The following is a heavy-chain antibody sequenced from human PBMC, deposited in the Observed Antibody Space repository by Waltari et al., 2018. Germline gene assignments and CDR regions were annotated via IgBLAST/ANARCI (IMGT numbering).Heavy chain of an antibody. Sequence: QVQLVQSGAEVKKPGASVKVSCNASGYTFTGYYMPWVRQAPGQGLEWMAWIDPNRGGKNDAQKVQGRGTMTRDTSISTADMEVSRLRSEDTAVYDCARGGMVVVPAAPMDVGGQGTTVTVSS. J-gene: IGHJ6*02. CDR2: IDPNRGGK. D-gene: IGHD2-2*01. CDR3: ARGGMVVVPAAPMDV. V-gene: IGHV1-2*02. CDR1: GYTFTGYY.